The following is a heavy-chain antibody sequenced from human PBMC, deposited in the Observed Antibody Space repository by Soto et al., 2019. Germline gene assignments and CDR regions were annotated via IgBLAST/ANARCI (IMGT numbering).Heavy chain of an antibody. D-gene: IGHD1-1*01. CDR1: GYTFTSYA. Sequence: QVQLVQSGSEVKKPGASVKVSCKASGYTFTSYAMHWVRQAPGQRLEWMGWINAGNGNTKYSQKFHGRVTITRDTCASTAYMDVSSLRSEDTAVYYCATRGRSLGYYYGMDVRGQVTKVTVS. CDR2: INAGNGNT. CDR3: ATRGRSLGYYYGMDV. V-gene: IGHV1-3*01. J-gene: IGHJ6*02.